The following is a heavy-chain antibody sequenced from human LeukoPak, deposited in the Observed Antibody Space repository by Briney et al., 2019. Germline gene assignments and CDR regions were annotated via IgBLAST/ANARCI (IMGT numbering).Heavy chain of an antibody. V-gene: IGHV4-34*01. CDR3: ACFRIEVSGRYYYYAMDV. CDR1: GGSLSGYH. Sequence: SETLSLTCAVYGGSLSGYHWSWIRQPPGKGLEWIGEINHSGRTNYNPSLKSRVTISVDMSRKQISLKLHSVTAADTAVYYCACFRIEVSGRYYYYAMDVWGQGTTVTVSS. J-gene: IGHJ6*02. CDR2: INHSGRT. D-gene: IGHD1-26*01.